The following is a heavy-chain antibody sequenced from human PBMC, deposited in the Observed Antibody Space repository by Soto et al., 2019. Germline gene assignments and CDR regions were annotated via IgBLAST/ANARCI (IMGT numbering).Heavy chain of an antibody. CDR1: GFTFSSYW. Sequence: EVQLVESGGGLVQPGGSLRLSCAASGFTFSSYWMHWVRQAPGKGLVWVSRINSDGSSTSYADSVKGRFTISRDNAKNTLYLQKNRLRDEESAGYYCASSSNRRDSSCESWAVGIWGQGTMVNVSS. CDR2: INSDGSST. D-gene: IGHD3-22*01. V-gene: IGHV3-74*01. CDR3: ASSSNRRDSSCESWAVGI. J-gene: IGHJ6*01.